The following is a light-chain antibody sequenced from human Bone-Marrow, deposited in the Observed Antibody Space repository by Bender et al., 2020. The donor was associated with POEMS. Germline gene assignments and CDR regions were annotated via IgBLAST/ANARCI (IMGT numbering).Light chain of an antibody. Sequence: QSVLTQPPSASGTPGQSVTISCSGTSSNFGNNAANWYQHVPGTAPKLLIYSNNQRPSGVPDRFSASPSGPSASLAISCLPFDDEADYYCSSWDDSLNGWVFGGGTKLPVL. CDR3: SSWDDSLNGWV. CDR2: SNN. J-gene: IGLJ3*02. CDR1: SSNFGNNA. V-gene: IGLV1-44*01.